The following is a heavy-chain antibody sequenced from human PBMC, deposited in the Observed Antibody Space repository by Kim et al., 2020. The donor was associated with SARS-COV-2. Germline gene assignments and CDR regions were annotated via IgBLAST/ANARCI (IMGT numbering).Heavy chain of an antibody. CDR1: GFTFSSYS. CDR3: ARARPVGQLLYYRRDRYYYYMDV. CDR2: ISSSSSYI. D-gene: IGHD2-2*02. V-gene: IGHV3-21*01. Sequence: GGSLRLSCAASGFTFSSYSMNWVRQAPGKGLEWVSSISSSSSYIYYADSVKGRFTISRDNAKNSLYLQMNSLRAEDTAVYYCARARPVGQLLYYRRDRYYYYMDVWGKGTTVTVSS. J-gene: IGHJ6*03.